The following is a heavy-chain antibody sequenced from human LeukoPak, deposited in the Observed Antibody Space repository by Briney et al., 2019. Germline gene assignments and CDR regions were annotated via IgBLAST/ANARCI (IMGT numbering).Heavy chain of an antibody. J-gene: IGHJ3*02. CDR3: ATVPTEWELLLENDAFDI. CDR2: VDPEDGET. V-gene: IGHV1-69-2*01. D-gene: IGHD1-26*01. CDR1: GYTFTDYY. Sequence: ASVKVSCKVSGYTFTDYYLHLVQQAPGKGLEWMGLVDPEDGETIYAEKFQGRVTITADTSTDTAYMELSSLRSEDTAVYYCATVPTEWELLLENDAFDIWGQGTMVTVSS.